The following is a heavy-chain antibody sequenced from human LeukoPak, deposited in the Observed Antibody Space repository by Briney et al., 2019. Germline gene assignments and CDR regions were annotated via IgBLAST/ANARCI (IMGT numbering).Heavy chain of an antibody. CDR3: ARDRVGARQHLGYYFDY. V-gene: IGHV6-1*01. CDR2: TYYRSKWYN. D-gene: IGHD1-26*01. J-gene: IGHJ4*02. Sequence: SQTLSLTCALSGDTYSSDSAAWDWITHSPSRGLEWLGRTYYRSKWYNEYAVSVHSRITINPDTSKNQLSLHLNSVTPEDPAVYYCARDRVGARQHLGYYFDYWGQGTLVTVSS. CDR1: GDTYSSDSAA.